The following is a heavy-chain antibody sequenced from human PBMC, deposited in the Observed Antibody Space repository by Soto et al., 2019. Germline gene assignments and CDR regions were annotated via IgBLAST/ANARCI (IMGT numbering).Heavy chain of an antibody. D-gene: IGHD2-2*01. CDR1: GGSISSSSYY. J-gene: IGHJ5*02. CDR3: ARQRVVSRWFDP. Sequence: QLQLQESGPGLVKPSETLSLTCTVSGGSISSSSYYWGWIRQPPGKGLEWIGSIYYSGSTYYNPSLKSRVTISVDTYKTQFSLKLSSVTAADTAVYYCARQRVVSRWFDPWGQGTLVTVSS. CDR2: IYYSGST. V-gene: IGHV4-39*01.